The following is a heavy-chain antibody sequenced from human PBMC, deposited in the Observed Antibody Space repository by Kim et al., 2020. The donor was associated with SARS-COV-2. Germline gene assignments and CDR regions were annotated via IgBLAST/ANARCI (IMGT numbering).Heavy chain of an antibody. CDR2: ISTTGDYR. CDR1: GFTLSSYA. Sequence: GGSLRLSCEASGFTLSSYAMSWVRQAPGKGLEWVSTISTTGDYRYYTDFVKGRFTISRDTSKSTLYLQMNSLGVDDTAVYYCAKDRGYSYGRIDSWGLGTLAT. V-gene: IGHV3-23*01. CDR3: AKDRGYSYGRIDS. D-gene: IGHD5-18*01. J-gene: IGHJ4*02.